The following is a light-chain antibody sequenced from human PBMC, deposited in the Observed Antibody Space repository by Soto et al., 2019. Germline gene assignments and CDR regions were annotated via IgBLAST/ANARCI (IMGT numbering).Light chain of an antibody. Sequence: QSALTQPPSASGSPGQSVTISCTGSTSDVGGYEYVSWYQQHPGKAPKLMIFEVNKRPSWVPNRFSGSKSGNTASLTVSGLQSEDEASYYCSSFAGANIWVFGGGTKLTVL. CDR1: TSDVGGYEY. CDR2: EVN. J-gene: IGLJ3*02. V-gene: IGLV2-8*01. CDR3: SSFAGANIWV.